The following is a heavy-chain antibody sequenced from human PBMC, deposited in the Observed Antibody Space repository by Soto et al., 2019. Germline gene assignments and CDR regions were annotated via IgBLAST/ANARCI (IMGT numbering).Heavy chain of an antibody. Sequence: ASVKVSCKASGYSFTSYGINWVRQAPGQGLEWMGWITVYNGQTKYAQNFQGRATVTTESPTSTAYLELTSLGSDDMAVYYCARAEVEPRFYGMDVWGQGTTVTVSS. J-gene: IGHJ6*02. CDR2: ITVYNGQT. CDR1: GYSFTSYG. V-gene: IGHV1-18*03. D-gene: IGHD3-3*01. CDR3: ARAEVEPRFYGMDV.